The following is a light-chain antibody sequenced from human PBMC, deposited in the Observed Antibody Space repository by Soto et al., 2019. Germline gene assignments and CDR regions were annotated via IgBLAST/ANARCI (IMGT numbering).Light chain of an antibody. Sequence: QSMLTQPPSVTGSPGQSITISCTRTSSDVGSYNFVSWYQQHPGEVPKVMIYEVSKRPSGVSDLFSGSKSGNTASLTISGLQAEDEADYYCCGDAGRSPYGFGSGTNVTVL. CDR1: SSDVGSYNF. CDR2: EVS. V-gene: IGLV2-23*02. CDR3: CGDAGRSPYG. J-gene: IGLJ1*01.